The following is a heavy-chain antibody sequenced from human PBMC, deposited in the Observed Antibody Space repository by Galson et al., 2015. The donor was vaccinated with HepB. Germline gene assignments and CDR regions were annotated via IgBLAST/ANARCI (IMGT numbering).Heavy chain of an antibody. V-gene: IGHV4-34*01. CDR1: GGSFSGYY. D-gene: IGHD1-26*01. CDR2: INHSGST. J-gene: IGHJ4*02. CDR3: ARQLVGATTPTYYFDY. Sequence: ETLSLTCAVYGGSFSGYYWSWIRQPPGKGLEWIGEINHSGSTNYNPSLKSRVTISVDTSKNQFSLKLSSVTAADTAVYYCARQLVGATTPTYYFDYWGQGTLVTVSS.